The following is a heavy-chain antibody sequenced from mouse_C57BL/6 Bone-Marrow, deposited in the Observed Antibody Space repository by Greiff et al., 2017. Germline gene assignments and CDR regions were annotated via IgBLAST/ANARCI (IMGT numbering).Heavy chain of an antibody. J-gene: IGHJ4*01. V-gene: IGHV14-1*01. CDR2: IDPEDGDT. CDR3: TVDGGDYYAMDY. CDR1: GFNIKDYY. Sequence: EVQLQQSGAELVRPGASVKLSCTASGFNIKDYYMHWVKQRPEQGLEWIGRIDPEDGDTEYAPKFQGKATMTADTSSNTAYLQLSSLTSEDTAVYYCTVDGGDYYAMDYWGQGTSVTVSS.